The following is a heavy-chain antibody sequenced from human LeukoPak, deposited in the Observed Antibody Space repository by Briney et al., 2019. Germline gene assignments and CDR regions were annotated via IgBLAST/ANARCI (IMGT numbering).Heavy chain of an antibody. CDR1: GGTFSSCA. Sequence: SVKVSCKASGGTFSSCAINWVRQAPGQGLEWMGRIIPIFGTSNSAQKFQGRVTITTDESTSTAYMELSSLRSGDTAVYYCARADTSMAPYAFDIWGQGTMVTVSS. J-gene: IGHJ3*02. CDR2: IIPIFGTS. V-gene: IGHV1-69*05. D-gene: IGHD5-18*01. CDR3: ARADTSMAPYAFDI.